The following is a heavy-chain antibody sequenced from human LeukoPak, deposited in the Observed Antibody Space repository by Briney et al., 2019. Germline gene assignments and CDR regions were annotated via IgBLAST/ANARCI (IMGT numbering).Heavy chain of an antibody. Sequence: SQTLSLTWTVSGGSISSGGYYWSWIRQHPGKGLEWIGYIYYSGSTYYNPSLKSRVTISVDTSKNQFSLKLSSVTAADTAVYYCARDGNYYDSSGYYGTLYGMDVWGQGTTVTVSS. CDR3: ARDGNYYDSSGYYGTLYGMDV. V-gene: IGHV4-31*02. D-gene: IGHD3-22*01. CDR1: GGSISSGGYY. J-gene: IGHJ6*02. CDR2: IYYSGST.